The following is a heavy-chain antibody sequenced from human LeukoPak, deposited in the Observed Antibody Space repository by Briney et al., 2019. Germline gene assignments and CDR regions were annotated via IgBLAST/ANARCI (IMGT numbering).Heavy chain of an antibody. J-gene: IGHJ5*02. V-gene: IGHV1-18*01. CDR3: ARTPQFGVVIIYWFDP. D-gene: IGHD3-3*01. Sequence: GASVKVSCKASGYTFTSYGISWVRQAPGQGLEWMGWISAYNGNTNYAQKLQGRVTMTTDTSTSTAYMELRSLRSDDTAVYYCARTPQFGVVIIYWFDPSGQGTLVTVSS. CDR2: ISAYNGNT. CDR1: GYTFTSYG.